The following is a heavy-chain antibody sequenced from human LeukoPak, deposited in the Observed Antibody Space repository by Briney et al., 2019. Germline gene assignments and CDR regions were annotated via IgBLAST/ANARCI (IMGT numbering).Heavy chain of an antibody. CDR1: GFMFRSSW. Sequence: GGSLRLSCAASGFMFRSSWMSWLRQAPGKGLEWVTNIAPDGSETYYIDSVRGRFTIFRDNAKNSLYLQMNSLRADDTAVYYCAKTRAIVGATWAREGFLDYWGQGTLVTVSS. V-gene: IGHV3-7*03. D-gene: IGHD1-26*01. CDR2: IAPDGSET. J-gene: IGHJ4*02. CDR3: AKTRAIVGATWAREGFLDY.